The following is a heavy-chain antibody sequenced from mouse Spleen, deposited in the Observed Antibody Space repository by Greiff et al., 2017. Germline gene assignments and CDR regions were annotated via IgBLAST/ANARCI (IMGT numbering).Heavy chain of an antibody. Sequence: VQLQQSGPELVKPGASVKISCKASGYTFTDYYMNWVKQSHGKSLEWIGDINPNNGGTSYNQKFKGKATLTVDKSSSTAYMELRSLTSEDSAVYYCAIDYYGSSSFDYWGQGTTLTVSS. CDR2: INPNNGGT. CDR1: GYTFTDYY. J-gene: IGHJ2*01. V-gene: IGHV1-26*01. CDR3: AIDYYGSSSFDY. D-gene: IGHD1-1*01.